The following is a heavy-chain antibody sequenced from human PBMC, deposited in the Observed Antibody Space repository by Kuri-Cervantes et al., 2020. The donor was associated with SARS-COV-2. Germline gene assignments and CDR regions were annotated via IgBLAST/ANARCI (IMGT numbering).Heavy chain of an antibody. CDR1: GFTLSDYY. CDR3: VKFRRITMKVAFDI. D-gene: IGHD3-22*01. Sequence: GGSLRLSCETSGFTLSDYYMSWIRQAPGKGLEWVSHISGIGTTTYYADSVKGRFTISRDNSKNTLYLQMSSLRAEDTAVYYCVKFRRITMKVAFDIWGQGTMVTVSS. CDR2: ISGIGTTT. J-gene: IGHJ3*02. V-gene: IGHV3-64D*06.